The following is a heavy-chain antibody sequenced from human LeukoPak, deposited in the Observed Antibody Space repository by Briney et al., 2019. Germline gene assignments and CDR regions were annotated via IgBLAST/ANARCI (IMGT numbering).Heavy chain of an antibody. V-gene: IGHV3-30*09. CDR2: ISYDANIGSNK. CDR1: GFTFSRYA. D-gene: IGHD3-3*01. J-gene: IGHJ4*02. CDR3: ARDGGYDFWSGYYQDY. Sequence: GGSLRLSCATSGFTFSRYAMHWVRQAPGKGLEWVALISYDANIGSNKYYADSVKGRFAISRDNSKNTLYLQMNSLRAEDTAVYYCARDGGYDFWSGYYQDYWGQGTLVTVSS.